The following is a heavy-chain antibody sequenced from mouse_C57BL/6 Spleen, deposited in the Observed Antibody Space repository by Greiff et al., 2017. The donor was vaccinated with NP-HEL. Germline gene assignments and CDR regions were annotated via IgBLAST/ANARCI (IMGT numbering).Heavy chain of an antibody. J-gene: IGHJ4*01. CDR1: GYTFTSYW. Sequence: QVQLKQPGAELVKPGASVKLSCKASGYTFTSYWMHWVKQRPGQGLEWIGMIHPNSGSTNYNEKFKSKATLTVDKSSSTAYMQLSSLTSEDSAVYYCAREATAWAMDYWGQGTSVTVSS. CDR3: AREATAWAMDY. D-gene: IGHD1-2*01. CDR2: IHPNSGST. V-gene: IGHV1-64*01.